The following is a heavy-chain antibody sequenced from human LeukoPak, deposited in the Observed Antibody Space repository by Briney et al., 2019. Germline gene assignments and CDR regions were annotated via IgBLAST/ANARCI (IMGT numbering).Heavy chain of an antibody. D-gene: IGHD5-18*01. CDR2: ISAYNGNT. V-gene: IGHV1-18*01. CDR3: ARVGYSYGAFDY. CDR1: GYTFTSYG. J-gene: IGHJ4*02. Sequence: GASVKVSCKASGYTFTSYGISWVRQAPGQGLEWMGWISAYNGNTNYAQKLQGRVTMTTGTSTSTAYMALRSLRSDDTAVYYCARVGYSYGAFDYWGQGTLVTVSS.